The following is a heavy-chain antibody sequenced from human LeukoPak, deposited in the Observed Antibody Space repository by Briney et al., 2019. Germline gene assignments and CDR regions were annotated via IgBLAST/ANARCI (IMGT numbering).Heavy chain of an antibody. CDR1: GVTFRSYE. D-gene: IGHD3-10*01. V-gene: IGHV3-48*03. CDR3: ARVNYYGSGSPYYYDMDV. J-gene: IGHJ6*02. Sequence: PGGSLRLSCAASGVTFRSYEMDWVRQAPGKGLEWVSHISTSGTTMYYADSVKGRFTISRDNAKNLLYLQMNSLRAEDTSVYYCARVNYYGSGSPYYYDMDVWGQGTTVTVSS. CDR2: ISTSGTTM.